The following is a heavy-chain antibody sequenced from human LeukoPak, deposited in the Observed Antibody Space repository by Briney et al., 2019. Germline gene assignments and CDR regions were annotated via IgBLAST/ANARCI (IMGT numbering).Heavy chain of an antibody. CDR1: GFTFSSYA. CDR3: ARGYDHFDY. J-gene: IGHJ4*02. D-gene: IGHD2-15*01. Sequence: GGSLRLSCAASGFTFSSYATHWVRQAPGKGLEWVAVISYDGSNKYYADSVKGRFTISRDNSKNTLYLQMNSLRAEDTAVYYCARGYDHFDYWGQGTLVTVSS. V-gene: IGHV3-30-3*01. CDR2: ISYDGSNK.